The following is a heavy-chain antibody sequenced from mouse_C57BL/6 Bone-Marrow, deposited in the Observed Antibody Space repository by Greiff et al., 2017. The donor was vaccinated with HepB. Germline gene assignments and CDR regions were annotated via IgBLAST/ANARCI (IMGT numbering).Heavy chain of an antibody. V-gene: IGHV1-7*01. Sequence: QVQLKQSGAELAKSGASVKPFCKASGYTFSSYWMHLVKQRPGQGLEWICYINPSSGYTKYNQKFKDKATMTADKYSSTAYMQLSRLTYEDSAVYYCATSYDYDAGGAYWGQGTLVTVSA. CDR2: INPSSGYT. J-gene: IGHJ3*01. CDR1: GYTFSSYW. CDR3: ATSYDYDAGGAY. D-gene: IGHD2-4*01.